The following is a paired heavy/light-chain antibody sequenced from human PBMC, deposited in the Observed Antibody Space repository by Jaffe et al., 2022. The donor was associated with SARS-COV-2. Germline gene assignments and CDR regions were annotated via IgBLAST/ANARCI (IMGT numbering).Light chain of an antibody. Sequence: DIVMTQSPDSLPVSLGERATINCKSSQNILYSSNNKNYLAWYQHKPGQPLKLLISWASTRESGVPDRFSGSGSGTDFTLTISSLQAEDVAVYYCQQYYGIPLTFGGGTKVEIK. CDR3: QQYYGIPLT. V-gene: IGKV4-1*01. CDR2: WAS. J-gene: IGKJ4*01. CDR1: QNILYSSNNKNY.
Heavy chain of an antibody. Sequence: QVQLQESGPGQVKPSETLSLTCTVSGGSISSGNYYWGWIRQPPGKGLEWIKSIYYDGTTYYNPSLKSRATISVDTSKNQVSLEMSSVTAADTAVYYCARQPMVTSGGVIVQFDLWGQGTVVTVSS. CDR3: ARQPMVTSGGVIVQFDL. V-gene: IGHV4-39*01. CDR2: IYYDGTT. D-gene: IGHD3-16*02. CDR1: GGSISSGNYY. J-gene: IGHJ3*01.